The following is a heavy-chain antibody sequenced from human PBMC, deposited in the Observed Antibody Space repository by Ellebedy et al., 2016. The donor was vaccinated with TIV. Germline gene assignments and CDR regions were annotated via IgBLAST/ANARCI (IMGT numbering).Heavy chain of an antibody. D-gene: IGHD2-15*01. Sequence: GGSLRLSCAASGFIFSNYAMNWVRQAPGKGLEWVSAIRTDGGRTFYTDSVKGRFTISRDNSKSTLYLQLNSLRAEDTAVYHCAKGGGYCGGGNCYLGMDVWGQGTTVIVSS. CDR2: IRTDGGRT. CDR3: AKGGGYCGGGNCYLGMDV. V-gene: IGHV3-23*01. CDR1: GFIFSNYA. J-gene: IGHJ6*02.